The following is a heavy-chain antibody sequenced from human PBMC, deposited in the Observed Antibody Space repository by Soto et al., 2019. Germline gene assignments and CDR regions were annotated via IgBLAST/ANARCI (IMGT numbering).Heavy chain of an antibody. D-gene: IGHD5-18*01. CDR1: GYTFTSYG. V-gene: IGHV1-18*01. Sequence: QVQLVQSGAEVKEPGASVKVSCKASGYTFTSYGINWVRQAPGQGLEWMGWVNIYKGNTNYAQKLQGRVTMTTDTSTSTAYLELRSLRSDDTAVYYCARERGGYSYGDYWGQGTQVTVSS. CDR3: ARERGGYSYGDY. CDR2: VNIYKGNT. J-gene: IGHJ4*02.